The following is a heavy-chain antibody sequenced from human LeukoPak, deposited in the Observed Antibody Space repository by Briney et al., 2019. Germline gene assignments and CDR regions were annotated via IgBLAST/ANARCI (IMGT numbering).Heavy chain of an antibody. Sequence: ASVKVSCKASGYTFTGYYMHWVLQAPGQGLEWMGWINPNSGGTNYAQKFQGRVTMTRDTSISTAYMELSRLRSDDTAVYYCARRYRYDYGGNSLGYWGQGTLVTVSS. CDR1: GYTFTGYY. CDR3: ARRYRYDYGGNSLGY. D-gene: IGHD4-23*01. J-gene: IGHJ4*02. CDR2: INPNSGGT. V-gene: IGHV1-2*02.